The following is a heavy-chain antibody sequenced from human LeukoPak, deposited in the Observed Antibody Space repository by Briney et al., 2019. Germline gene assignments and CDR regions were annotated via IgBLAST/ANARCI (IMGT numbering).Heavy chain of an antibody. CDR2: INPDGKRT. CDR3: ARDSKEGRTKFDP. V-gene: IGHV3-74*01. D-gene: IGHD2-2*01. CDR1: GFTFGSHW. Sequence: PGGSLRLSYAASGFTFGSHWMHWVRQDPGKGLVWVSRINPDGKRTTYADSVKGRFTISRDNAKNTVYLQMNSLRPDDTALYYCARDSKEGRTKFDPWGQGTLVTVSS. J-gene: IGHJ5*02.